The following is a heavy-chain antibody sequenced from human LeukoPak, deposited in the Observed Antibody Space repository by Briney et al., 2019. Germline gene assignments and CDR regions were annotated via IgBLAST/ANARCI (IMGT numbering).Heavy chain of an antibody. J-gene: IGHJ4*02. V-gene: IGHV4-61*02. CDR3: ARSLRSSSPIDY. Sequence: SQTLSLTCTVSGGSISCGSYYLSWIRQPAGKGLEWVGRIYTSGSTNYNPSLKSRVTISVDTSKNQFSLKLTSVTAADTAVYYCARSLRSSSPIDYWGQGTMVTVSS. CDR1: GGSISCGSYY. D-gene: IGHD6-13*01. CDR2: IYTSGST.